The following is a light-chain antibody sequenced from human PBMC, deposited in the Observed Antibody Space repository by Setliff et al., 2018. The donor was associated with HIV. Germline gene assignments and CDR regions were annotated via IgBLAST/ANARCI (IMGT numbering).Light chain of an antibody. CDR1: SSDIGGYDY. Sequence: ALAQPASVSGSPGQSITISCTGTSSDIGGYDYVTWYQQHPGKAPKLMIYEVNNRPSGVSNRFSGSKSGFTASLTISGLQAEDEADYYCSSYTRSSSYVFGTGTKVTVL. CDR3: SSYTRSSSYV. V-gene: IGLV2-14*01. CDR2: EVN. J-gene: IGLJ1*01.